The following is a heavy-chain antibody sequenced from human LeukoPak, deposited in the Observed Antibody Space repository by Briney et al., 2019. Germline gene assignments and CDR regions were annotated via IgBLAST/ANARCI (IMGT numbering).Heavy chain of an antibody. J-gene: IGHJ4*02. CDR2: INPSGGST. V-gene: IGHV1-46*01. D-gene: IGHD4-17*01. CDR1: GYTFTSYY. Sequence: ASVKVSCKASGYTFTSYYMHWVRQAPGQGLEWMGIINPSGGSTSYAQKFQGRVTMTGDTSTSTVYMELSSLRSEDTAVYYCASGKETVDYGDYTPLGYWGQGTLVTVSS. CDR3: ASGKETVDYGDYTPLGY.